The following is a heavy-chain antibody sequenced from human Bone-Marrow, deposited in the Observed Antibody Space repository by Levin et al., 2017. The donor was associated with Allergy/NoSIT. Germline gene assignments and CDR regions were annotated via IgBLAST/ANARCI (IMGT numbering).Heavy chain of an antibody. CDR3: AKALKIGWTDSPFES. D-gene: IGHD2-15*01. CDR1: GFAFSSYA. Sequence: LTGGSLRLSCVASGFAFSSYAMNWVRQAPGKGLEWVSGISGSGSTPYYAGSVRGRFTISRDSSTNTLHLQMNSLRAEDTAVYYCAKALKIGWTDSPFESWGQGTLVSVSS. V-gene: IGHV3-23*01. J-gene: IGHJ4*02. CDR2: ISGSGSTP.